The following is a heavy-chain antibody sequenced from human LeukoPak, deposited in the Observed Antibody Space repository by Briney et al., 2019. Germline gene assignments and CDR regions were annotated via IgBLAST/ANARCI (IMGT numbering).Heavy chain of an antibody. D-gene: IGHD2-21*01. CDR3: AKDFRIGYSAHFDY. CDR2: IYENGGTT. Sequence: GGSLRLSCVGSGFTFRSHAMSWVRQAPEKGLEFVSGIYENGGTTYYADSVKGRFSISRDNSKNTLYLQMDSLRGEDTAVYYCAKDFRIGYSAHFDYWGRGALVTVSS. V-gene: IGHV3-23*01. CDR1: GFTFRSHA. J-gene: IGHJ4*02.